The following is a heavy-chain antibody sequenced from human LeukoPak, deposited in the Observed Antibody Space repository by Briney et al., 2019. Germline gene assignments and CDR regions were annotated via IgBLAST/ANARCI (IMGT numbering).Heavy chain of an antibody. CDR2: ISSSGSYI. D-gene: IGHD3-10*01. V-gene: IGHV3-21*01. CDR3: ARNYGSGSYYNVDDY. CDR1: GFTFSSYS. J-gene: IGHJ4*02. Sequence: GGSLRLSCAASGFTFSSYSMNWVRQAPGKGLEWVSSISSSGSYIYYADSVKGRFTISRDNAKNSLYLQMNSLRAEDTAVYYCARNYGSGSYYNVDDYWGQGTLVTVSS.